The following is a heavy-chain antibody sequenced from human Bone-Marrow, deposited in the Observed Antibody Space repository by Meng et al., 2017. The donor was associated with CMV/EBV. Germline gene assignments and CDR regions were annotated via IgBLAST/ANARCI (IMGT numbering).Heavy chain of an antibody. CDR2: ISYDGSTK. CDR1: GFIFGDHA. V-gene: IGHV3-30*01. D-gene: IGHD4-17*01. Sequence: GESLKISCSASGFIFGDHAMHWVRQAPGKGLEWVAVISYDGSTKYFADSVKGRFTIYRDNYRDTLFLQMNSLTTEDTCLYYCAGHKYGDEYFLDYWGQGTRVTVSS. CDR3: AGHKYGDEYFLDY. J-gene: IGHJ4*02.